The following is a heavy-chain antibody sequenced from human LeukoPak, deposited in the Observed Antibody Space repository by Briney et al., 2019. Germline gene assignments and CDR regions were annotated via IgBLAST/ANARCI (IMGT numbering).Heavy chain of an antibody. CDR2: INQDGSEK. J-gene: IGHJ4*02. Sequence: PGGSLRLSCAASGFTLSSYRTTWVRQAPGKGLEWVANINQDGSEKNYVDSVRGRFTISRDNAKNSLYLQMNSLRAEDTAVYYCVTGNYWGQGTLVTVSS. CDR3: VTGNY. CDR1: GFTLSSYR. V-gene: IGHV3-7*01. D-gene: IGHD1-14*01.